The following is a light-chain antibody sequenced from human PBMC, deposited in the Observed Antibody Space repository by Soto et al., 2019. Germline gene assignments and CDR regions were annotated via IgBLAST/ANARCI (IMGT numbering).Light chain of an antibody. CDR2: GNS. CDR3: QSFDSSLGAYV. J-gene: IGLJ1*01. CDR1: SSNIGAGYD. V-gene: IGLV1-40*01. Sequence: QSVLTQPPSVSGAPGQRVTISCTGSSSNIGAGYDVHWYQQLPGTAPKLLIYGNSNRPSGVPDRFSGSKSGTSASLAITGLQAEDEADYYCQSFDSSLGAYVSGNGTKVTVL.